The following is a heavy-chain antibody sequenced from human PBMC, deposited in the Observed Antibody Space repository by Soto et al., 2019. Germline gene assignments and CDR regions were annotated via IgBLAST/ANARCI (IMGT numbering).Heavy chain of an antibody. CDR1: GGTFSSYA. V-gene: IGHV1-69*01. D-gene: IGHD1-1*01. CDR3: AGTPSPPLRHPSYYYGMDV. CDR2: IIPIFGTE. Sequence: QVQLVQSGAEVKKPGSSVKVSCKASGGTFSSYAISWVRQAPGQGLEWMGGIIPIFGTENYAQKFQGRVTITADECTSTAYMELSTLRSDDTAVYYFAGTPSPPLRHPSYYYGMDVWGQGTTVTVSS. J-gene: IGHJ6*02.